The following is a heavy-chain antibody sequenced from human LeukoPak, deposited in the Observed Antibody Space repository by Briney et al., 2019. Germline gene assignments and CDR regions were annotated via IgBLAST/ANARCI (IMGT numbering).Heavy chain of an antibody. J-gene: IGHJ3*02. CDR1: GGSISSSSYY. CDR3: ASPGIAAAGLPREAFDI. V-gene: IGHV4-39*07. Sequence: PSETLSLTCTVSGGSISSSSYYWGWIRQPPGKGLEWIGSIYHSGSTYYNPSLKSRVTISVDTSKNQFSLKLSSVTAADTAVYYCASPGIAAAGLPREAFDIWGQGTMVTVSS. CDR2: IYHSGST. D-gene: IGHD6-13*01.